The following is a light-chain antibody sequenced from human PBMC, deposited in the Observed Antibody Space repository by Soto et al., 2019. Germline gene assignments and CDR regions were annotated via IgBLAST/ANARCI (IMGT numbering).Light chain of an antibody. V-gene: IGLV1-40*01. J-gene: IGLJ1*01. CDR3: QSYDSSLSTHV. Sequence: QSVLTQPPSVSGAPGQRVTISCTGSSSNIGAGYDVHWYQQLPGTAPKLLIYGNSNRPSGVPDRFSGSKSGTSASLAITGLQAADEADYYCQSYDSSLSTHVFGTGTKVTVL. CDR1: SSNIGAGYD. CDR2: GNS.